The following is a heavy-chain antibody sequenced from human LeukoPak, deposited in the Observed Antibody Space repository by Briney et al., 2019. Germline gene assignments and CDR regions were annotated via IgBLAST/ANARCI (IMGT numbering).Heavy chain of an antibody. V-gene: IGHV1-3*01. CDR2: INAGNGNT. D-gene: IGHD6-19*01. J-gene: IGHJ4*02. Sequence: VASVKVSCKASGYTFTSYAMHWARQAPGQRLEWMGWINAGNGNTKYSQKFQGRVTITRDTSASTAYMELSSLRSEDTAVYYCARAWGSDYSSEREFDYWGQGTLVTVSS. CDR1: GYTFTSYA. CDR3: ARAWGSDYSSEREFDY.